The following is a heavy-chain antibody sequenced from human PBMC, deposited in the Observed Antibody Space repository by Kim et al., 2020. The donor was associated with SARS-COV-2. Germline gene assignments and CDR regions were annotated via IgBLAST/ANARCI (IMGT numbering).Heavy chain of an antibody. J-gene: IGHJ2*01. V-gene: IGHV3-23*01. CDR2: ISDTGGST. CDR1: GFAVSDYA. CDR3: VRVTGAYAHYWHVDS. Sequence: GGSLRLSCAASGFAVSDYAMGWVRQSPGKGLDWVSGISDTGGSTYYAGSLRGRFTISKDHSENMMYLQMNSLTADDTAMYYCVRVTGAYAHYWHVDSWGR. D-gene: IGHD7-27*01.